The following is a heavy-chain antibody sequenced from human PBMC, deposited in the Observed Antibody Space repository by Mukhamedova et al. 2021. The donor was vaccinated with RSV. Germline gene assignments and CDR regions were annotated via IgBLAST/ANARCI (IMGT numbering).Heavy chain of an antibody. CDR2: ISGSGGST. Sequence: RQAPGKGLEWVSGISGSGGSTYYADSVKGRFTISRDNSKKTLYLQMNSLRAEDTAVYYCAKRRSSSWGFDYWGQGTLVTVSS. J-gene: IGHJ4*02. D-gene: IGHD6-13*01. CDR3: AKRRSSSWGFDY. V-gene: IGHV3-23*01.